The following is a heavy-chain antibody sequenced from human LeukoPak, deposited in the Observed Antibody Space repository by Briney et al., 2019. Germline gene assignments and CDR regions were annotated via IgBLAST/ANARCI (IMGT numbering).Heavy chain of an antibody. CDR1: GGSISGSSYY. Sequence: SETLSLTCNVSGGSISGSSYYWGWIRQPPGKGLEWIGSIYYSGSTYYNPSLKSRVTISVDTSKNQFSLKLSSVTAADTAVYYCARKMGYGDYYFDYWGQGTLVTVSS. V-gene: IGHV4-39*01. J-gene: IGHJ4*02. CDR3: ARKMGYGDYYFDY. D-gene: IGHD4-17*01. CDR2: IYYSGST.